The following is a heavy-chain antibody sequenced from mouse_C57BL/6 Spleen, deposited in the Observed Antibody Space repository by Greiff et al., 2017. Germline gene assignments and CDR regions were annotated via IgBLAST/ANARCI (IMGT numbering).Heavy chain of an antibody. D-gene: IGHD2-2*01. CDR1: AYPFTSSW. V-gene: IGHV1-55*01. CDR2: IYPGSGST. CDR3: AREGYHLDY. J-gene: IGHJ2*01. Sequence: QVQLKQPGAELVKPGASVQMSCQASAYPFTSSWITWVKQRPGQGLEWIGDIYPGSGSTNYNEKFKSKATLTVDTSSSTAYMQLGSLTSEDSAVYYCAREGYHLDYWGQGTTRTASS.